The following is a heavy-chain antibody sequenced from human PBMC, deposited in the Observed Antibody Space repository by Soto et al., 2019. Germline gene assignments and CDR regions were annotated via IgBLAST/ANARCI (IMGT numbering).Heavy chain of an antibody. Sequence: QVQLVESGGGVVQPGRSLRLSCAASGFTFSSYGMHWVRQAPGKGLEWVAVISYDGSNKYYADSVKGRFTISRDNSKNTLYLQMNSLRAEDTAVYYCAKDMGSVLYPDYYYYYGMDVWGQGTTVTVSS. CDR2: ISYDGSNK. CDR1: GFTFSSYG. D-gene: IGHD2-2*02. V-gene: IGHV3-30*18. J-gene: IGHJ6*02. CDR3: AKDMGSVLYPDYYYYYGMDV.